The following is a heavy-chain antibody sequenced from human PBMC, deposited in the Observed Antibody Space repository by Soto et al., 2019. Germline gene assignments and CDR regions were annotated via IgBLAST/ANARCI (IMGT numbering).Heavy chain of an antibody. CDR3: TTDPPAGSRAIDY. Sequence: GVSLRLSCVGSGTSFSDAWMSWVRQAPGRGLEWVGRIKRQTEGGTTDYPASVKGRFIISRDDSENTLYLQMNSLKTEDTAMYYCTTDPPAGSRAIDYWGQGTQVTVSS. J-gene: IGHJ4*02. V-gene: IGHV3-15*07. CDR2: IKRQTEGGTT. CDR1: GTSFSDAW.